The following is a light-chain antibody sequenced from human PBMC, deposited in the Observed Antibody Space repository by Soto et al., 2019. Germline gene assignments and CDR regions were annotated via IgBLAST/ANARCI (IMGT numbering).Light chain of an antibody. CDR3: QQYNGWPLT. V-gene: IGKV3-15*01. CDR1: QSVSTN. CDR2: GAS. Sequence: ETVMTQSPATLSVSPGERATLSCGASQSVSTNLAWYQQKPGQVPRLLIYGASTRASDIPARFSGSGSGTEFTLTISSLQSEEFAVYYCQQYNGWPLTFGGGTKVEIE. J-gene: IGKJ4*01.